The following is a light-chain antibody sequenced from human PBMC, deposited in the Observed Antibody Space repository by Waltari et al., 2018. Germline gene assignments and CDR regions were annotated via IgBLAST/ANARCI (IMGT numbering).Light chain of an antibody. J-gene: IGLJ1*01. Sequence: QSALTQPASVSGSPGQSITISCTGTRSSVGPYNLVSWYQQPPGKGPKLMIYEVTKRPSGVSNRFSGSKSGNTASLTISGLQAEDEAEYYCCSYAGSKFYVFGTGTKVTVL. CDR3: CSYAGSKFYV. CDR2: EVT. V-gene: IGLV2-23*02. CDR1: RSSVGPYNL.